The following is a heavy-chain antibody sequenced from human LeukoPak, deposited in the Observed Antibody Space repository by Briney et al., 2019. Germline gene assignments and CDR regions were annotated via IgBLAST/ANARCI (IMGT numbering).Heavy chain of an antibody. V-gene: IGHV3-23*01. CDR2: ISDSGDNT. CDR3: ARDFDQGGADYYFAY. J-gene: IGHJ4*02. CDR1: GFTFNRYG. Sequence: GGSLRLSCAASGFTFNRYGMSWVRQAPGMGLEWVSSISDSGDNTFYAASVKGRFTISRDNSKNTVYLQMNSLRIEDTAVYYCARDFDQGGADYYFAYWGQGTLVTVSS. D-gene: IGHD3-9*01.